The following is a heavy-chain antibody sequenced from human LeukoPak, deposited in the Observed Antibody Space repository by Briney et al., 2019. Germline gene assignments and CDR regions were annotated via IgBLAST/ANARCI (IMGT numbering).Heavy chain of an antibody. CDR1: GFTFSSYG. J-gene: IGHJ4*02. CDR2: IWYDGSHK. Sequence: GGSLRLSCAASGFTFSSYGMHWVRQAPGKGLEWEAVIWYDGSHKYYADSVKGRFTISRDNSKNTLHLQMNSLRAEDTAVYYCARDLLLWFGELSGDSDYWGQGTLVTVSS. CDR3: ARDLLLWFGELSGDSDY. D-gene: IGHD3-10*01. V-gene: IGHV3-33*01.